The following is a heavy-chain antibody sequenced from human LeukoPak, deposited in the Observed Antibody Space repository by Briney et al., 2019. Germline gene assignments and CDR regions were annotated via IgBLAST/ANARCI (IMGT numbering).Heavy chain of an antibody. V-gene: IGHV3-30-3*02. CDR3: AKQFTGPGLNYFDY. D-gene: IGHD3/OR15-3a*01. Sequence: GRSLRLSCAASGFTFSSYAMHWVRQAPGKGLEWVAVISYDGSNKYYADSVKGRFTISRDNSKNTLYLQMNSLRAEDTAVYYCAKQFTGPGLNYFDYWGQGTLVTVSS. CDR1: GFTFSSYA. J-gene: IGHJ4*02. CDR2: ISYDGSNK.